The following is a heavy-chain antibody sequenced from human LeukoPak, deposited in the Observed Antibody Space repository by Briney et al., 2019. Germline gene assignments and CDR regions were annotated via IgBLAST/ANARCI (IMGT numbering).Heavy chain of an antibody. CDR3: ARDRWFDP. J-gene: IGHJ5*02. CDR1: GFTFSSYA. V-gene: IGHV3-30-3*01. CDR2: ISYDGSNK. Sequence: PGGSLRLSCAASGFTFSSYAMHWVRQAPGKGLEWVAVISYDGSNKYYADSVKGRFTISRDNSKNTLYLQMNGLRAEDTAVYYCARDRWFDPWGQGTLVTVSS.